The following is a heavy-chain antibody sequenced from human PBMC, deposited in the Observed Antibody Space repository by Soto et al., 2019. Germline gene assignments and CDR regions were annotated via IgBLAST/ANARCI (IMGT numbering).Heavy chain of an antibody. Sequence: GGSLRLSCAASGFTFSSYAMTWVRQAPGKGLEWVSYISSSSSTIYYADSVKGRFTISRGNAKNSLYLQMNSLRAEDTAVYYCARDREAAMAPGYMDVWGKGTTVTVSS. CDR1: GFTFSSYA. D-gene: IGHD5-18*01. J-gene: IGHJ6*03. V-gene: IGHV3-48*01. CDR3: ARDREAAMAPGYMDV. CDR2: ISSSSSTI.